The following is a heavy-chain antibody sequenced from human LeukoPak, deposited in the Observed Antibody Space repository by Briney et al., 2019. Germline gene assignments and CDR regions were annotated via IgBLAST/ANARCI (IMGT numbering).Heavy chain of an antibody. CDR1: GESFSGYF. Sequence: SETLSLTCAVSGESFSGYFWTWIRQPPGKGLEWIGESNHFGSTDYNPSLKSRVTISVDTSKNQFSLKLSSVTAADTAVYYCARHGWTHPFDPWGQGTLVTVSS. CDR3: ARHGWTHPFDP. J-gene: IGHJ5*02. D-gene: IGHD6-19*01. V-gene: IGHV4-34*01. CDR2: SNHFGST.